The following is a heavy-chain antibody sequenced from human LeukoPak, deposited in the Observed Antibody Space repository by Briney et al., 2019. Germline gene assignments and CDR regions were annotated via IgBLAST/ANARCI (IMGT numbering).Heavy chain of an antibody. V-gene: IGHV1-69*05. D-gene: IGHD3-16*01. Sequence: SVKVSCKASGGTFSSYAISWVRQAPGQGLEWMGGIIPIFGTANYAQKFQGRVTITTDESTSTAYMELSSLRSEDTAVYYCARGPLRLGELLAYYFDYWGQGTLVTVSS. CDR3: ARGPLRLGELLAYYFDY. CDR2: IIPIFGTA. CDR1: GGTFSSYA. J-gene: IGHJ4*02.